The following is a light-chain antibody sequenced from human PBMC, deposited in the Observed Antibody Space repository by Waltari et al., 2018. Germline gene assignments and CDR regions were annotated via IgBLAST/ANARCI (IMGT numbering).Light chain of an antibody. Sequence: DIQMTQSPSSVSAFVGERVTITCRSSQDISSWLAWYQQKPGNAPKLLIYSTSALQSGVPSRFSGSGSGTDFTLTINSLQPEDFATYYCQQGNSFPPTFGQGTKVEIK. CDR1: QDISSW. CDR2: STS. J-gene: IGKJ1*01. CDR3: QQGNSFPPT. V-gene: IGKV1-12*01.